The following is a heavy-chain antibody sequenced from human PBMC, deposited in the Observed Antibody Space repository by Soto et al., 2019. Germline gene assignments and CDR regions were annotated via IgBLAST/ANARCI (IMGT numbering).Heavy chain of an antibody. CDR2: IKQDGSEK. J-gene: IGHJ4*02. CDR3: ARDVDQWFGELFIFDY. V-gene: IGHV3-7*05. D-gene: IGHD3-10*01. Sequence: GGSLSLSCAASGFTFSSYWMSWVRQAPGKGLEWVANIKQDGSEKYYVDSVKGRFTISRDNAKNSLYLQMNSLRAEDTAVYYCARDVDQWFGELFIFDYWGQGTLVTVSS. CDR1: GFTFSSYW.